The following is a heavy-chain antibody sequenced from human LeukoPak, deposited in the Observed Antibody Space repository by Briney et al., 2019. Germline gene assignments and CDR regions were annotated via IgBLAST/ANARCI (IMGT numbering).Heavy chain of an antibody. V-gene: IGHV4-59*01. CDR1: GGSISSYY. CDR2: VSYSGTT. Sequence: SATLSLTCTVSGGSISSYYWTWIRQPPGRGLEWIGYVSYSGTTKYNPSLKSRVTMSVDMSKNRLSLRLTSVTAADTAVYDCARFNIVATTSYGDYVFAFDIWGQGTMVTVSS. CDR3: ARFNIVATTSYGDYVFAFDI. D-gene: IGHD5-12*01. J-gene: IGHJ3*02.